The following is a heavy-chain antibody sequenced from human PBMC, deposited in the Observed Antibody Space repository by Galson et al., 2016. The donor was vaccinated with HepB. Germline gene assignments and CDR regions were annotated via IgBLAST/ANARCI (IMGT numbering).Heavy chain of an antibody. Sequence: SVKVSCKASGYTFTGYYMHWVRQAPGQGLEWMGWISPDTGGTNSAQKFQGRVTMTRDTSISTAYMELSRLRSDDSAVYYCARSRASGYCTSTTCPSFAYWGQGTLVTVSS. J-gene: IGHJ4*02. D-gene: IGHD2-2*03. CDR2: ISPDTGGT. V-gene: IGHV1-2*02. CDR1: GYTFTGYY. CDR3: ARSRASGYCTSTTCPSFAY.